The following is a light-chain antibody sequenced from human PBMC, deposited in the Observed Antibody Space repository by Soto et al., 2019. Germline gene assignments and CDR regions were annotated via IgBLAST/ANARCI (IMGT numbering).Light chain of an antibody. V-gene: IGKV3-20*01. CDR2: GAS. CDR3: QQSGSSPGT. Sequence: EIVLTRSPGTLSLSPGERATLSCRASQSISSYLAWYQQKPGQAPRLLIYGASSRATGIPDRFSGSGSGTDFSLTITRLEPADFAVYYCQQSGSSPGTFGQGTKLEIK. J-gene: IGKJ2*01. CDR1: QSISSY.